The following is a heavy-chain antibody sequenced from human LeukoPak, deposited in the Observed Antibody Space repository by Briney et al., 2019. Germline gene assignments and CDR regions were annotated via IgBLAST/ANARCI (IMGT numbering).Heavy chain of an antibody. CDR1: GYTFTSYD. Sequence: WASVKVSCKASGYTFTSYDINWVRQATGQGLEWMGWMNPNSGNTGYAQKFQGRVTMTRNTSIITAYMELSSLRSEDTAVYYCAREGSSGVGATVDWGQGTLVTVSS. D-gene: IGHD1-26*01. V-gene: IGHV1-8*01. CDR2: MNPNSGNT. J-gene: IGHJ4*02. CDR3: AREGSSGVGATVD.